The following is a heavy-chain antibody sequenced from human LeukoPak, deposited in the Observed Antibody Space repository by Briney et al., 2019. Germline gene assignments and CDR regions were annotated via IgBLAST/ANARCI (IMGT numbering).Heavy chain of an antibody. D-gene: IGHD6-19*01. CDR3: ARSAVAGTYNWFDP. Sequence: QPGGSLRLSCAASGFIFSNYNMNWGRQAPGKGLEWVSYISSSSGTVYYANSVKGRFTISRDNAKNSLYLQMNSLRDDDTAVYFCARSAVAGTYNWFDPWGQGTLVTVSS. CDR2: ISSSSGTV. J-gene: IGHJ5*02. V-gene: IGHV3-48*02. CDR1: GFIFSNYN.